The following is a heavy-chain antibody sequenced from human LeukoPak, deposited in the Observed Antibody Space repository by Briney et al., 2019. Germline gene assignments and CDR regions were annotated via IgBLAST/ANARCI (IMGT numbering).Heavy chain of an antibody. V-gene: IGHV3-7*01. J-gene: IGHJ4*02. Sequence: GGSLSLSCAASGFTFSNYWMSWVRQAPGKGLEWVANIKEDGSEKYYVDSVKGRFTISRDNARNSLYLQMNSLRAEDAAVYYCASGRQLGYWGQRTLVTVSS. CDR3: ASGRQLGY. CDR1: GFTFSNYW. CDR2: IKEDGSEK. D-gene: IGHD6-13*01.